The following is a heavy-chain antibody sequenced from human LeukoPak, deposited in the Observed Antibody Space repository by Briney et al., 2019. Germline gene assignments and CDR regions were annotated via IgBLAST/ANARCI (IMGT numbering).Heavy chain of an antibody. J-gene: IGHJ5*02. CDR3: ATATVTHTRDP. CDR1: GYTFSDFY. Sequence: GASVKVSCQTSGYTFSDFYLNWVRQAPGQGLEWMGWINPYSGALISAQSLQGRLTMTWDTSSGRAYMELTRLTSDATAVYYCATATVTHTRDPWGQGTLVTVSS. V-gene: IGHV1-2*02. D-gene: IGHD1-1*01. CDR2: INPYSGAL.